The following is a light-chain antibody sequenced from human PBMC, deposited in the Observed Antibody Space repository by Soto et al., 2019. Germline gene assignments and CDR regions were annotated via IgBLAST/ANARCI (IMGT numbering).Light chain of an antibody. V-gene: IGLV1-44*01. Sequence: QSVLTQPPSVSGTPGQRVAIPCSGSSSNIGSNTVNWYQQLPRMAPKLLIFSDYKRPSGVPDRFSGSKSGTSASLAISGLRSEDEAVYSCAAWDGSHWVFGGGTKLTVL. J-gene: IGLJ3*02. CDR1: SSNIGSNT. CDR3: AAWDGSHWV. CDR2: SDY.